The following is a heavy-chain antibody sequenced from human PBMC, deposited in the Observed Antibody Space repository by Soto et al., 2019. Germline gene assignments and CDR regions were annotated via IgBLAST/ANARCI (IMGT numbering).Heavy chain of an antibody. CDR1: GGSISSSSYY. J-gene: IGHJ4*01. V-gene: IGHV4-39*01. D-gene: IGHD3-22*01. CDR2: IYYSGST. CDR3: ARQFYGCSAYFIAY. Sequence: PSETLSLTCTVSGGSISSSSYYWGWIRQPPGKGLEWIGSIYYSGSTYYNPSLKSRVTISVDTSKNHFSLKLSSVTAADTAVYYCARQFYGCSAYFIAYWGPGTLVHVSS.